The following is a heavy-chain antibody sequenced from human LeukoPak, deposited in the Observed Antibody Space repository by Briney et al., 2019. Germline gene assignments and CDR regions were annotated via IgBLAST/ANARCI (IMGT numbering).Heavy chain of an antibody. CDR2: IYHSGST. D-gene: IGHD4-17*01. Sequence: KSSETLSLTCTVSGGSISSGGYYWSWIRQPPGKGLEWIGYIYHSGSTYYNPSLKSRVTISVDKSKNQFSLKLSSVTAADTAVYYCAREGTVRYFDLWGRGTLVTVSS. V-gene: IGHV4-30-2*01. J-gene: IGHJ2*01. CDR3: AREGTVRYFDL. CDR1: GGSISSGGYY.